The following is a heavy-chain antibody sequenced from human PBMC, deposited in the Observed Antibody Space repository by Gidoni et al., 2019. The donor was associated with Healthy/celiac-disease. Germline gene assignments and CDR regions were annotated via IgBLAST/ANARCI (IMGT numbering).Heavy chain of an antibody. Sequence: QLQLQESGPGLWKPSETLSLTCTVSGGSISSRSYYWGWIRQPPGKGVEWIGSIYYSGSTYYNPSLKSRVTISVDTSKNQFSLKLSSVTAADTAVYYCTRRFSSGWPSNWYFDLWGRGTLVTVSS. J-gene: IGHJ2*01. CDR1: GGSISSRSYY. V-gene: IGHV4-39*01. CDR3: TRRFSSGWPSNWYFDL. D-gene: IGHD6-19*01. CDR2: IYYSGST.